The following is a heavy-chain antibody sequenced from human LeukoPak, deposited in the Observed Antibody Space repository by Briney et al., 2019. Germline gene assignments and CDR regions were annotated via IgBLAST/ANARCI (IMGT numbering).Heavy chain of an antibody. J-gene: IGHJ4*02. V-gene: IGHV3-30*18. CDR3: AKGPDYGDYYFDY. CDR2: ISYDGSNK. D-gene: IGHD4-17*01. Sequence: GGSLRLSCAAPGFTSSSYEMNWGRQAPGKGLEWVAVISYDGSNKYYADSVKGRFTISRDNSKNTLYLQMNSLRTEDTAVYYCAKGPDYGDYYFDYWGQGTLVTVSS. CDR1: GFTSSSYE.